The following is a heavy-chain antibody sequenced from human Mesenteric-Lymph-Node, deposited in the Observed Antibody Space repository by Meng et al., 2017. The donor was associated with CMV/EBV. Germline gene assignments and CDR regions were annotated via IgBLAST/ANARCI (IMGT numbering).Heavy chain of an antibody. CDR2: ISGDGSAT. J-gene: IGHJ4*02. CDR3: ASTAGLDY. CDR1: GFTFSSNW. Sequence: GESLKISCAASGFTFSSNWMHWVRQAPGKGLVWVSRISGDGSATTYADSVKGRFTISRDKAENTLYLQMNSLGAGDTAVYYCASTAGLDYWGQGTLVTVSS. V-gene: IGHV3-74*01.